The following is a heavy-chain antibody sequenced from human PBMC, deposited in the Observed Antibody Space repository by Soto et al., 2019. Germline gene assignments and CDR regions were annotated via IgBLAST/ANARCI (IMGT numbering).Heavy chain of an antibody. D-gene: IGHD6-19*01. V-gene: IGHV1-69*13. Sequence: SVKVSCRASGGTFSGYAISLVRQAPGQGLEWMGGIIPIFGTANYAQKFQGRVTITADESTSTAYMELSSLRSEDTAVYYCAREETPGIAVAFDYWGQGTLVTVSS. J-gene: IGHJ4*02. CDR3: AREETPGIAVAFDY. CDR1: GGTFSGYA. CDR2: IIPIFGTA.